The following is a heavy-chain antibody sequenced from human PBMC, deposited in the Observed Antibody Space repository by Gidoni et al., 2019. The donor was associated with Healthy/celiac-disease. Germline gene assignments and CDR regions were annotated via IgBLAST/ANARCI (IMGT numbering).Heavy chain of an antibody. CDR3: ARETASRGWYERGVGWFDP. CDR1: GFTFSSYW. Sequence: DVQLVDSWGGLVHPGGSLRLSCSASGFTFSSYWLPWVRQAPGKGLVWVSLLNSDGSSTSYADSVKGRLTISRDNAKNTLYLQMNSLRAEDTAVYYCARETASRGWYERGVGWFDPWGQGTLVTVSS. V-gene: IGHV3-74*01. D-gene: IGHD6-19*01. J-gene: IGHJ5*02. CDR2: LNSDGSST.